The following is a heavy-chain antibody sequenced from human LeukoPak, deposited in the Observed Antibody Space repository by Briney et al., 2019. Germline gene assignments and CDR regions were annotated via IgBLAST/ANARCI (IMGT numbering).Heavy chain of an antibody. Sequence: HPGGSLRLSCAASGFTFSSYAMSWVRQAPGKGLEWVSAISGSGGSTYYADSVKGRFTISRDNSKNTLYLQMNSLRAEDTAVYYCAKASLVVTAILDAFDIWGQGTMVTVSS. V-gene: IGHV3-23*01. CDR1: GFTFSSYA. J-gene: IGHJ3*02. CDR2: ISGSGGST. CDR3: AKASLVVTAILDAFDI. D-gene: IGHD2-21*02.